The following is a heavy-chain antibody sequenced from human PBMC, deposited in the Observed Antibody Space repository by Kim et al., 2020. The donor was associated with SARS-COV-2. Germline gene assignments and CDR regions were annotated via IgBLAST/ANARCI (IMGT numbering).Heavy chain of an antibody. D-gene: IGHD6-19*01. J-gene: IGHJ4*02. Sequence: VKGRFTISRDNSKNTLYLQMNSLRAEDTAVYYCAKGKETWRGSGWYFFDYWGQGTLVTVSS. CDR3: AKGKETWRGSGWYFFDY. V-gene: IGHV3-23*01.